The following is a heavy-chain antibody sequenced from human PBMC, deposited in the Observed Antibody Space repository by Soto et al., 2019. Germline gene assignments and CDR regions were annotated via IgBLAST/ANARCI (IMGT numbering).Heavy chain of an antibody. CDR3: ARVEGDYYDGSGGFDY. V-gene: IGHV1-69*13. CDR1: GGTFSSYA. Sequence: ASVKVSCKASGGTFSSYAISWVRQAPGQGLEWMGGIIPIFGTANYAQKFQGRVTITADESTSTAYMELSSLRSEDTAVYYCARVEGDYYDGSGGFDYWGQGTMVTVSS. D-gene: IGHD3-22*01. CDR2: IIPIFGTA. J-gene: IGHJ4*02.